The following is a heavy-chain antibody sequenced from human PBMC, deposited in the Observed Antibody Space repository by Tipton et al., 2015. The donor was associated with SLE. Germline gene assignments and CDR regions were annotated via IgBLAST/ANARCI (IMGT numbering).Heavy chain of an antibody. CDR1: GGSITTGDSN. Sequence: TLSLTCTVSGGSITTGDSNYNWIRQHPGKGLEWIGFITNSGSTDYNPSLKSRVSISIDTSENQFSLKLTSVTAADTAVYYCAWAVWFGELSFDRWGQGTLVTVSS. D-gene: IGHD3-10*01. J-gene: IGHJ4*02. CDR2: ITNSGST. V-gene: IGHV4-31*03. CDR3: AWAVWFGELSFDR.